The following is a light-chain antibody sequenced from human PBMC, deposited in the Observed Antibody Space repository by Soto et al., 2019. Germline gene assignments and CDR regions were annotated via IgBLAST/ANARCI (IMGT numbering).Light chain of an antibody. CDR2: MAS. CDR1: QSISSW. J-gene: IGKJ1*01. CDR3: QQYSIYPGT. Sequence: DIQMTQSPSTLSASVGDRVTITCRASQSISSWLAWYQQKPGKAPKLLIYMASSLESGVPSRFSGSGSGTEFTLPISSLQPDDFATYYCQQYSIYPGTFGQGTKVEIK. V-gene: IGKV1-5*03.